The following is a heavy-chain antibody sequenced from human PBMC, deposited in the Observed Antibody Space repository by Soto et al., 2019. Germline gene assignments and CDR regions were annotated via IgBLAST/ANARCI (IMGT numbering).Heavy chain of an antibody. CDR3: AKAQSKSS. CDR1: GFTFSSYA. Sequence: GESLKISCAASGFTFSSYAMSWVRQAPGRGLEWVSAISGSGGSTYYADSVKGRFTISRDNSKNTLYLQMNSLRAEDTAVYYCAKAQSKSSWGQGTLVTVSS. CDR2: ISGSGGST. V-gene: IGHV3-23*01. J-gene: IGHJ4*02.